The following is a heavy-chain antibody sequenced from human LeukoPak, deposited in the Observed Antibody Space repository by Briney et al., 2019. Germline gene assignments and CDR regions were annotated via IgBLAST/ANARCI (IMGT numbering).Heavy chain of an antibody. Sequence: PSETLSLTCAVYGGSFSGYYWSWIRQPPGKGLKWIGEINHSGSTNYNPSLKSRVTISVDMSKNQFSLKLSSVTAADTAVYYCASWDSSGLDAFDIWGQGTMVTVSS. CDR3: ASWDSSGLDAFDI. J-gene: IGHJ3*02. D-gene: IGHD3-22*01. CDR1: GGSFSGYY. V-gene: IGHV4-34*01. CDR2: INHSGST.